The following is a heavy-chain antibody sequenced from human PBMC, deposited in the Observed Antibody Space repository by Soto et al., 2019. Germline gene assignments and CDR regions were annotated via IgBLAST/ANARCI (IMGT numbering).Heavy chain of an antibody. J-gene: IGHJ4*02. V-gene: IGHV1-46*01. D-gene: IGHD3-3*01. CDR1: GHTFTSYQ. Sequence: QVQLVQSGAEVRRPGASVKVSCKASGHTFTSYQFHWVRQAPGQGLEWMGIINPSGGSTNYARKFQGSVTMTRGTSTSSVSMELSSMRSEDTSVYYCTRALGVAILHVDSWGKGTLVTVSS. CDR2: INPSGGST. CDR3: TRALGVAILHVDS.